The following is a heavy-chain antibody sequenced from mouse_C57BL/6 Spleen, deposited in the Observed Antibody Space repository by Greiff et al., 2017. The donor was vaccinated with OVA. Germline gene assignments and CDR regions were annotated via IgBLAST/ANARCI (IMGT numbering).Heavy chain of an antibody. Sequence: QVQLKQSGAELVKPGASVKISCKASGYAFSSYWMNWVKQRPGKGLEWIGQIYPGDGDTNYNGKFKGKATLTADKSSSTAYMQLSSLTSEDSAVYFCARSTVGDYYAMDYWGQGTSVTVSS. CDR1: GYAFSSYW. CDR3: ARSTVGDYYAMDY. V-gene: IGHV1-80*01. D-gene: IGHD1-1*01. J-gene: IGHJ4*01. CDR2: IYPGDGDT.